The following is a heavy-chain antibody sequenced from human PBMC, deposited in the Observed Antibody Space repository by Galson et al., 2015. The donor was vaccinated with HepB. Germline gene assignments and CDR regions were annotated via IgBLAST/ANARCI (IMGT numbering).Heavy chain of an antibody. Sequence: SCKASGGTFSSYAISWVRQAPGQGLEWMGGIIPIFGTANYAQKFQGRVTITADESTSTAYMELSSLRSEDTAVYYCAPARGGYGSGSSGDWGQGTLVTVSS. J-gene: IGHJ4*02. D-gene: IGHD3-10*01. CDR2: IIPIFGTA. CDR3: APARGGYGSGSSGD. V-gene: IGHV1-69*01. CDR1: GGTFSSYA.